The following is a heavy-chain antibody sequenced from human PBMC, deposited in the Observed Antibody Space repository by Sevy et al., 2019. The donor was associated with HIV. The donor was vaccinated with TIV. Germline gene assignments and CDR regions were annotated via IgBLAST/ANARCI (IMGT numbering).Heavy chain of an antibody. V-gene: IGHV3-33*01. CDR3: ARALQYYDFWSGYYTGDYYYYGMDV. D-gene: IGHD3-3*01. CDR2: IWYDGSNK. CDR1: GFTFSSYG. J-gene: IGHJ6*02. Sequence: GGSLRLSCAASGFTFSSYGMHWVRQAPGKGLEWVAVIWYDGSNKYYADSVKGRFTISRDNSKNTLYLQMNSLRAEDTALYYLARALQYYDFWSGYYTGDYYYYGMDVWGQGTTVTVSS.